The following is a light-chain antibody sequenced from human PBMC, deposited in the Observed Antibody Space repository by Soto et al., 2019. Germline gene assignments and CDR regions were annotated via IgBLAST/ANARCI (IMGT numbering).Light chain of an antibody. V-gene: IGLV1-40*01. CDR2: GNT. Sequence: QSVLTQPPSVSGAPGQRVTISCTGSSSNIGAGYDVHWYQHLPGTAPKLLIYGNTNRPSGVPDRFSGSNSGTSASLAITGLQAEDEADYYCQSYDTSLSGVLGGGTQLTVL. J-gene: IGLJ3*02. CDR1: SSNIGAGYD. CDR3: QSYDTSLSGV.